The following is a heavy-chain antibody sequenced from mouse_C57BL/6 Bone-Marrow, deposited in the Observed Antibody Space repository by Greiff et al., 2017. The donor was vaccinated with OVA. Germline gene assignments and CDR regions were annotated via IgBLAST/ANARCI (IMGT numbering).Heavy chain of an antibody. CDR2: IYPGDGDT. CDR3: ARSNYGSAAY. Sequence: QVQLQQSGPELVKPGASVKISCKASGYAFSSSWMNGVKQRPGKGLEWIGRIYPGDGDTNYNGKFKGKATLTADKSSSTAYMQLSSLTSEDSAVYVCARSNYGSAAYWGQGTTLTVSS. V-gene: IGHV1-82*01. J-gene: IGHJ2*01. CDR1: GYAFSSSW. D-gene: IGHD1-1*01.